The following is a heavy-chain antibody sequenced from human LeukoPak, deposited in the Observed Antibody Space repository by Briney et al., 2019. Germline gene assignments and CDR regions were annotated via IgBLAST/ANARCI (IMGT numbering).Heavy chain of an antibody. V-gene: IGHV3-30*18. Sequence: PGRSLRLSCAASGFTFNSYGMHWVRQAPGKGLEWVAVISYDGSNKYYADSVKGRLTISRDNSKNTLYLQMNSLRAEDTAVYYCAKEGHYDILTGPFDYWGQGTLVTVSS. CDR1: GFTFNSYG. CDR3: AKEGHYDILTGPFDY. CDR2: ISYDGSNK. D-gene: IGHD3-9*01. J-gene: IGHJ4*02.